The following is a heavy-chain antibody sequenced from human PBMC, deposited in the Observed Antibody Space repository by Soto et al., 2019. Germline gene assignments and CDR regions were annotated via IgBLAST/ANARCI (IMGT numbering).Heavy chain of an antibody. CDR3: ARDKDIVATTLGIFDY. Sequence: ASVKVSCKASGYTFTSYYMHWVRQAPGQGLEWMGIINPSGGSTSYAQKFQGSVTMTRDTSTSTVYMELSSLRSEDTAVYYCARDKDIVATTLGIFDYWGHGTLVTVSS. CDR1: GYTFTSYY. D-gene: IGHD5-12*01. J-gene: IGHJ4*01. CDR2: INPSGGST. V-gene: IGHV1-46*01.